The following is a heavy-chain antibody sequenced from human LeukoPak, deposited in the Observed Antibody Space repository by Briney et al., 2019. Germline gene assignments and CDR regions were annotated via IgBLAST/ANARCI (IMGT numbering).Heavy chain of an antibody. J-gene: IGHJ4*02. CDR3: ARPDYGGNFPYDY. Sequence: GESLRLSCAASGFTFSSYWMHWVRQAPGKGLVWVSRINSDGSSTTYADSVKGRFTISRDNAKNTLYLQMNSLRAEDTAVYYCARPDYGGNFPYDYWGQGTLVTVSS. CDR2: INSDGSST. CDR1: GFTFSSYW. V-gene: IGHV3-74*01. D-gene: IGHD4-23*01.